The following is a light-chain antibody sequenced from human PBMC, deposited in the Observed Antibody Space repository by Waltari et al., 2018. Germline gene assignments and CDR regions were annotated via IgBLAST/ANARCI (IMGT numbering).Light chain of an antibody. CDR3: SAWDRSLSAVV. CDR1: SNDIGNEG. V-gene: IGLV10-54*04. J-gene: IGLJ2*01. CDR2: RND. Sequence: QAGLTQPPSVSKGLRQTVTLTCNRSSNDIGNEGAAWLQQHQGHPPKLLSYRNDYRPSGISERFSASRSGNTASLTITGLQPEDEADYYCSAWDRSLSAVVFGGGTKLTVL.